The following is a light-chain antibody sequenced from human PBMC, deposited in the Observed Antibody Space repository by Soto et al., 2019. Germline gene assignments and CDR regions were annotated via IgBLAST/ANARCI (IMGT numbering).Light chain of an antibody. Sequence: EIVLTQSPGTLSLSPGERATLSCRASQSVSSSFLSWYQQKPGQPPRLLIYGTSSRATGIPERFSGSRTGTDVTLIISRLEAEEFAVYLFQHYRSPCTFGRGTKVEVK. V-gene: IGKV3-20*01. CDR3: QHYRSPCT. CDR1: QSVSSSF. J-gene: IGKJ1*01. CDR2: GTS.